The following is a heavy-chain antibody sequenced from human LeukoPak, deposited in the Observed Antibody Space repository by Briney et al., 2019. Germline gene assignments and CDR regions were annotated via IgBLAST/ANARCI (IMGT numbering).Heavy chain of an antibody. D-gene: IGHD6-6*01. CDR3: ARGTLPAARYFDY. CDR1: GFTFSSYA. J-gene: IGHJ4*02. V-gene: IGHV3-23*01. CDR2: ISTSGTST. Sequence: GGSLRLSCAASGFTFSSYAMSWVRQAPGKGLEWVSAISTSGTSTYYADSVKGRFTISRDSSRNTLFLQMSGLRADDTAVYYCARGTLPAARYFDYWGQGTLLTVSS.